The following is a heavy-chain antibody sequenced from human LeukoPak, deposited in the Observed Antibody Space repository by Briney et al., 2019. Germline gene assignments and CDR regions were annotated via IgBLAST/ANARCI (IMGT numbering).Heavy chain of an antibody. Sequence: ASVKVSCKASGYTFTSYYMHWVRQAPGQGLEWMGIINPSGGSTSYAQKFQGRVTMTRDMSTSTLYMELSSLRSEDTAVYYCARNRLSYYDILTGYESAFDIWGQGTMVTVSS. CDR2: INPSGGST. V-gene: IGHV1-46*01. CDR3: ARNRLSYYDILTGYESAFDI. CDR1: GYTFTSYY. J-gene: IGHJ3*02. D-gene: IGHD3-9*01.